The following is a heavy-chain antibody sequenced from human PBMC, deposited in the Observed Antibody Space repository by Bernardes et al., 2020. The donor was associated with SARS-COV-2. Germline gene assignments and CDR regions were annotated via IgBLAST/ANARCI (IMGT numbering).Heavy chain of an antibody. J-gene: IGHJ5*02. Sequence: GGSLSLSCVASGFTFKSYGMHWVRQAPGKGLEWVAVIWYDGSQKYYTDSVQGRFRISRDNYKNTVYLEMNSLREEDTGIYYCARGHQLGIDPWGQGTLVTVSS. CDR1: GFTFKSYG. D-gene: IGHD7-27*01. CDR2: IWYDGSQK. V-gene: IGHV3-33*01. CDR3: ARGHQLGIDP.